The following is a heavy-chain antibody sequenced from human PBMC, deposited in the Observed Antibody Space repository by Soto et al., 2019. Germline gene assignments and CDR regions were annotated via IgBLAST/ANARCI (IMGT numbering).Heavy chain of an antibody. CDR2: ISTSGST. Sequence: LSLTCTVSVGSISRYYWSWIRQPAGKGLEWIGRISTSGSTNYNPSPKSRVTMSVDTSKNQFSLKLSSVTAADKAVYYCARADVAGTDYYYYDGMDVWGPGTTVTVS. CDR3: ARADVAGTDYYYYDGMDV. CDR1: VGSISRYY. D-gene: IGHD6-19*01. V-gene: IGHV4-4*07. J-gene: IGHJ6*02.